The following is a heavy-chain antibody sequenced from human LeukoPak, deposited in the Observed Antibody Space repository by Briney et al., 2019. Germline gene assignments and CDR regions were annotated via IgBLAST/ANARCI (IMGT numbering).Heavy chain of an antibody. CDR2: IYPGDSDT. J-gene: IGHJ6*03. D-gene: IGHD5-18*01. CDR1: GYSFTSYW. Sequence: PGESLKISCKGSGYSFTSYWIGWVRQMPGKGLEWMGIIYPGDSDTRYSPSFQGQVTISADKSISTAYLQWSSLKASDTAMYYCARIGVCVDTAMGQDHYYMGVWGKGTTVTVSS. V-gene: IGHV5-51*03. CDR3: ARIGVCVDTAMGQDHYYMGV.